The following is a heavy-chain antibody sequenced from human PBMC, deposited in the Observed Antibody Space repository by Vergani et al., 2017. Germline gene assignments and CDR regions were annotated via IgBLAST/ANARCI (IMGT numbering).Heavy chain of an antibody. CDR2: MNPKSGNT. V-gene: IGHV1-8*01. CDR3: ARGVLDSKYRHNWFGP. D-gene: IGHD3/OR15-3a*01. Sequence: QVQLMQSGPVMKKPGASVKVSCKASGYNFTSFDINWVRLATGQGLEWMGWMNPKSGNTAYAAKFQGRITMTRDSSTDTAYMEMKSLRSEDTAIYFCARGVLDSKYRHNWFGPWGQGTVVTVSS. CDR1: GYNFTSFD. J-gene: IGHJ5*02.